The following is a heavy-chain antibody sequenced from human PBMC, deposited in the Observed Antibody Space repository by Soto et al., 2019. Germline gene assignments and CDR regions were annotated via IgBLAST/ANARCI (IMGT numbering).Heavy chain of an antibody. J-gene: IGHJ6*02. D-gene: IGHD1-26*01. CDR2: ISSSGGST. CDR3: AKERWAGDGMDV. CDR1: GFTFNNYA. V-gene: IGHV3-23*01. Sequence: EVQLLGSGGGLVQPGGSLRLSCAASGFTFNNYAMSWVRQAPGKGLEWVSTISSSGGSTYYADSVKGRFTISRDNSKNTLYLQMNRLRAEDTAVYYCAKERWAGDGMDVWGQGTTVTVSS.